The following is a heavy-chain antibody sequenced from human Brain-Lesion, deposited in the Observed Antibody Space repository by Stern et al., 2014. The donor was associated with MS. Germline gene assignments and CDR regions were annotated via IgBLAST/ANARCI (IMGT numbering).Heavy chain of an antibody. Sequence: QLVQSGPEVKKPGSSVQVSCKASGGTFGTYPITWLRQPPGQGLAWMGRIIPIFGSPNYAQKFQGRVTITADRSTTTVYMKLSSLKSDDAAVYYCAKDGPALVTNWFDPWGRGTLVTVSS. CDR1: GGTFGTYP. CDR3: AKDGPALVTNWFDP. D-gene: IGHD5-18*01. J-gene: IGHJ5*02. CDR2: IIPIFGSP. V-gene: IGHV1-69*06.